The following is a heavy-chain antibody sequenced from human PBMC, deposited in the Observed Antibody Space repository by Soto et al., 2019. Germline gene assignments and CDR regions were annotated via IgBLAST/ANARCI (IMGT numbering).Heavy chain of an antibody. J-gene: IGHJ6*02. CDR1: GGSISSGGYY. V-gene: IGHV4-31*03. CDR3: ARENVVVTHGMDV. Sequence: QVQLQESGPGLVKPSQTLSLTCTVSGGSISSGGYYWSWIRQHPGKGLEWIGYIYYSGSTYYNPSLKSRVTISVDTSKNQFSLKLSSVTAADTAAYYCARENVVVTHGMDVWGQGTTVTVSS. D-gene: IGHD2-21*02. CDR2: IYYSGST.